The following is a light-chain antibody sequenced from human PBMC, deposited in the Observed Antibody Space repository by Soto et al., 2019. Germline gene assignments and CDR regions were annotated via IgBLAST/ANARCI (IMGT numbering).Light chain of an antibody. J-gene: IGKJ4*01. CDR2: RAS. CDR1: QSVSDN. V-gene: IGKV3-15*01. CDR3: QQYNNWPLT. Sequence: EIVMTQSPATLSVSPGERATLSCRASQSVSDNLAWYQQKPGQAPRLLIYRASIRATGIPARFSGTGSGTEFTLTISSLQSEDFAVYYCQQYNNWPLTFGGGTKVEIK.